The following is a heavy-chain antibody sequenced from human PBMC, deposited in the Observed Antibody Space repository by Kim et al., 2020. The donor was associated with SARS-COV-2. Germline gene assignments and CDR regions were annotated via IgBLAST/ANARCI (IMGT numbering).Heavy chain of an antibody. J-gene: IGHJ4*02. Sequence: ADSVKGRVTISRDNSKNSLYLQMNSLRTEDTALYYCAKGPPMTTVTTFDYWGQGTLVTVSS. V-gene: IGHV3-43*01. CDR3: AKGPPMTTVTTFDY. D-gene: IGHD4-17*01.